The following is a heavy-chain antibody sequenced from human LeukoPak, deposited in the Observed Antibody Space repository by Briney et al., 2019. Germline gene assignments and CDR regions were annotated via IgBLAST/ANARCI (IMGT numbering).Heavy chain of an antibody. CDR3: ARHAVRDGYNRHNDY. Sequence: GESLKISCKGSGYTFTSHWIAWVRQMPGKGLEWMGIIYPGDSDTRYSPSFQGQVTISADKSISTAYLQWNSLKASDTAMYYCARHAVRDGYNRHNDYWGQGTLVTVSS. CDR2: IYPGDSDT. D-gene: IGHD5-24*01. J-gene: IGHJ4*02. CDR1: GYTFTSHW. V-gene: IGHV5-51*01.